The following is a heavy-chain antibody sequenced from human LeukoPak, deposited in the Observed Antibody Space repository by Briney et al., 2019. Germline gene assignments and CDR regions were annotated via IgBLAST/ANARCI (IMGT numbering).Heavy chain of an antibody. D-gene: IGHD5-24*01. CDR3: ARSRDGYNYLFDY. CDR2: IYYSGST. J-gene: IGHJ4*02. CDR1: GGSISSYY. V-gene: IGHV4-59*08. Sequence: SETLSLTCTVSGGSISSYYWNWIRQPPGKGLEWIGYIYYSGSTNYNPSLKSRVTISVDTSKNQFSLKLSSVTAADTAVYYCARSRDGYNYLFDYWGQGTLVTVSS.